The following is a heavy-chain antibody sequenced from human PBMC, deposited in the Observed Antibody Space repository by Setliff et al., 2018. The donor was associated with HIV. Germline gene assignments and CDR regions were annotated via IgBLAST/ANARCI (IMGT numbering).Heavy chain of an antibody. V-gene: IGHV4-4*07. J-gene: IGHJ1*01. CDR1: DSGTYY. Sequence: PSETLSLTCTVSDSGTYYWSWIRQPAGEGLEWIGRVSSRGDTNYNPSLKSRVTMSVDTSKNQFSLKLTSVTASDTAVYYCARAAAGNTGPFVLWGQGSPVTVSS. CDR3: ARAAAGNTGPFVL. CDR2: VSSRGDT. D-gene: IGHD3-3*02.